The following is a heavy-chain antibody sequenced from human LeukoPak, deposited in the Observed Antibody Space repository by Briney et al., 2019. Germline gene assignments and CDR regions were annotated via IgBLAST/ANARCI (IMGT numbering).Heavy chain of an antibody. J-gene: IGHJ5*02. CDR1: GGSISSYY. Sequence: PSETLSLTCTVSGGSISSYYRSWIRQPPGKGLEWIGYIYYSGSTNYNPSLKSRVTISVDTSKNQFSLKLSSVTAADTAVYYCARYSQGWFDPWGQGTLVTVSS. D-gene: IGHD2-21*01. CDR3: ARYSQGWFDP. V-gene: IGHV4-59*08. CDR2: IYYSGST.